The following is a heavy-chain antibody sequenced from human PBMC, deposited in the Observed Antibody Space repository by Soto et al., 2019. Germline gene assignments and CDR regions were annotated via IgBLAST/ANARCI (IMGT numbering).Heavy chain of an antibody. V-gene: IGHV3-30*03. CDR2: ISYDGSDK. Sequence: QVQLVESGGGVVQPGRSLRLSCAASGFPFTSYGMHWVREGPDKGLEWVAIISYDGSDKYYADSGKGRFTISRDNSKNTLYLQMNSLSPEDTALYDCVGGQYYFDYRGQGTLVIVSS. J-gene: IGHJ4*02. CDR1: GFPFTSYG. CDR3: VGGQYYFDY. D-gene: IGHD3-10*01.